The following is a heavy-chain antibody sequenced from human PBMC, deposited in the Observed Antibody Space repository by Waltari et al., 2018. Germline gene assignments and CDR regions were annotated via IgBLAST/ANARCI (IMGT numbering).Heavy chain of an antibody. CDR3: ARDRGIAAAKMGGGYFDY. CDR2: IIPIFGTA. V-gene: IGHV1-69*05. Sequence: QVQLVQSGAEVKKPGSSVKVSCKASGGTFSSYAISWVRQSPGQGLEWMGGIIPIFGTANYAQKFQGRVTITTDESTSTAYMELSSLRSEDTAVYYCARDRGIAAAKMGGGYFDYWGQGTLVTVPS. D-gene: IGHD6-13*01. CDR1: GGTFSSYA. J-gene: IGHJ4*02.